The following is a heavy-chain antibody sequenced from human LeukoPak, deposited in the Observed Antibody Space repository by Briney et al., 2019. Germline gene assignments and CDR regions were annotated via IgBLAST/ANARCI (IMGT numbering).Heavy chain of an antibody. CDR2: ISAYNGNI. D-gene: IGHD5-24*01. Sequence: GASVKVSCKASGYTFPSYGISWVRQAPGQGLEWMGCISAYNGNINYAQKFQGRVTMTTDTSTSTAYMELRSLRSDDTAVYYCARALVDGYKELGYWGQGTLVTVSS. V-gene: IGHV1-18*01. CDR3: ARALVDGYKELGY. J-gene: IGHJ4*02. CDR1: GYTFPSYG.